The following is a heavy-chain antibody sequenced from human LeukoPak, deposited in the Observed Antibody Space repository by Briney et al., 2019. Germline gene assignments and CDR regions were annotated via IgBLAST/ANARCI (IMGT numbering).Heavy chain of an antibody. CDR1: GFTFSSYW. Sequence: GGSLRLSCAASGFTFSSYWMIWVRQAPGKGLEGVANINGDGRDKYYVGSVRGRFTISRDNADNALYLQMNSLRGDDTALYYCARGVDSAIDWWGQGTLVTVSS. V-gene: IGHV3-7*01. J-gene: IGHJ4*02. CDR3: ARGVDSAIDW. D-gene: IGHD3-9*01. CDR2: INGDGRDK.